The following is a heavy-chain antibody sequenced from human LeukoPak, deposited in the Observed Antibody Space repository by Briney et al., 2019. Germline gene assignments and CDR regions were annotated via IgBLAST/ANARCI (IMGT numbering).Heavy chain of an antibody. D-gene: IGHD6-19*01. V-gene: IGHV3-30-3*01. Sequence: GRSLRLSCAASGFTFSSYAIHWVRQAPGKGLEWVGVISYDGNNKYYADSVKGRFTISRDNSKNTVYLQMNSLRAEDTAIYYCARVLSSRNSGWGYFDYWGQGSLATVTS. J-gene: IGHJ4*02. CDR1: GFTFSSYA. CDR2: ISYDGNNK. CDR3: ARVLSSRNSGWGYFDY.